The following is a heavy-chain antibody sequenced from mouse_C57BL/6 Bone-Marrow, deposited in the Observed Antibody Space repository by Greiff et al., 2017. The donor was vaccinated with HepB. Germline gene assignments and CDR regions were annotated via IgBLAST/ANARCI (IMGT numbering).Heavy chain of an antibody. D-gene: IGHD2-2*01. Sequence: DVKLVESGAELVKPGASVKLSCTASGFNIKDYYMHWVKQRTEQGLEWIGRIDPEDGETKYAPKFQGKATITADTSSNTAYLQLSSLTSEDTAVYYCSRFLYGSDPFDYWGQGTTLTVSS. CDR2: IDPEDGET. CDR3: SRFLYGSDPFDY. CDR1: GFNIKDYY. V-gene: IGHV14-2*01. J-gene: IGHJ2*01.